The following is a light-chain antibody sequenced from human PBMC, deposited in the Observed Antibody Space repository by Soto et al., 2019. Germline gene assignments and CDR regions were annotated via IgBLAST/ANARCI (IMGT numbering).Light chain of an antibody. CDR1: SSDVGGYNY. CDR2: EVS. Sequence: QSVLSQPRPASGSPGQSVTISCTGTSSDVGGYNYVSWYQQRPGQAPKVVIYEVSKRPAGVPDRFSGSKSGNTASLTVSGLQAEDEAGYYCSSYACNINHYVFGTGTKVTVL. J-gene: IGLJ1*01. V-gene: IGLV2-8*01. CDR3: SSYACNINHYV.